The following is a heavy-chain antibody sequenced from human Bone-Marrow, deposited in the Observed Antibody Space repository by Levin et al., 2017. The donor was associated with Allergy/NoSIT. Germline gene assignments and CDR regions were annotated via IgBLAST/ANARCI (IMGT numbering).Heavy chain of an antibody. CDR2: ISSSSSYI. J-gene: IGHJ4*02. Sequence: GGSLRLSCAASGFTFTSYSMNWVRQAPGKGLEWVSSISSSSSYIFYADSVKGRFTISRDNAKNSLYLQMNSLRVEDTAVYYCTRRYYDTSGSHFDWWGQGTLVTVSS. D-gene: IGHD3-22*01. CDR3: TRRYYDTSGSHFDW. V-gene: IGHV3-21*01. CDR1: GFTFTSYS.